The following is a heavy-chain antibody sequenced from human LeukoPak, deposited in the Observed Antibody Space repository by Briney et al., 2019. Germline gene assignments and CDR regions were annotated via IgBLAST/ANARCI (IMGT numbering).Heavy chain of an antibody. V-gene: IGHV3-23*01. J-gene: IGHJ6*02. CDR2: ISGSGGST. CDR3: AKDLEYYYGMDV. Sequence: GGSLRLSCAASGFTFSSYAMSWVRQAPGKGLEWVSAISGSGGSTYYADSVKGRFTISRDNSKNTLYLQMSSLRAEDTAVYYCAKDLEYYYGMDVWGQGTTVTVSS. CDR1: GFTFSSYA.